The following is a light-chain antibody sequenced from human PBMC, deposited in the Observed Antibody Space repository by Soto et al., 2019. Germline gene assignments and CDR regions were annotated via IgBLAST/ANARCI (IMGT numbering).Light chain of an antibody. CDR3: QQYTSYPLT. J-gene: IGKJ4*01. CDR2: KAS. Sequence: DIQLTQSPSTLSASVGDRVTITCRASQSISSWLAWHQQKSGKAPKLLIYKASNLESGAPSRFSGSGSGTEFTLTISSLQPDDFATYDCQQYTSYPLTFGGGTKVEIK. CDR1: QSISSW. V-gene: IGKV1-5*03.